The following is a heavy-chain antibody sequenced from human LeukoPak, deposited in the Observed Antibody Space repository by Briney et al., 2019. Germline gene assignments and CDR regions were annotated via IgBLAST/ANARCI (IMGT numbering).Heavy chain of an antibody. CDR3: STMFYDYSSGYYVADY. Sequence: SGGSLRLSCAASGFTFTNAWMNWVRQTPGRGLEWVGRIKSKTDGGTTDYAAPVKGRFTISRDDSKHTVYLQMNNLKTDDTAVYYCSTMFYDYSSGYYVADYWGQGTLVTVSS. CDR1: GFTFTNAW. D-gene: IGHD3-3*01. J-gene: IGHJ4*02. CDR2: IKSKTDGGTT. V-gene: IGHV3-15*01.